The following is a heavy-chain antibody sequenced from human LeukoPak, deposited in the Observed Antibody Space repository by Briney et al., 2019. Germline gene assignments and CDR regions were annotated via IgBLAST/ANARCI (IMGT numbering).Heavy chain of an antibody. CDR1: GGTFSSYS. D-gene: IGHD2-2*01. V-gene: IGHV1-69*04. CDR3: ARDSPLRCSSTSCYFDY. CDR2: ITPNLAIT. Sequence: ASVKVSCKASGGTFSSYSISWVRQAPGQGPEWLGRITPNLAITDYAQKFRGRVTLPADKSTSTVYMELGSMTSEDTAPYDCARDSPLRCSSTSCYFDYWGQGTLVTVSS. J-gene: IGHJ4*02.